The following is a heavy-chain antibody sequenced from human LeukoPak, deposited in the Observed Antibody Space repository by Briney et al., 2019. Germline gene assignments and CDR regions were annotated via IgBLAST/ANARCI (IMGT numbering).Heavy chain of an antibody. D-gene: IGHD6-6*01. CDR3: ARDFGSSSSGSDY. V-gene: IGHV3-20*04. CDR2: INWNGGST. J-gene: IGHJ4*02. Sequence: SGGSLRLSCAASGFTFDDYGMSWVRQAPGKGLEWVSGINWNGGSTGYADSVKGRFTISRDNAKNSLYLQMNSLRAEDTAVYYCARDFGSSSSGSDYWGQGTLVTVSS. CDR1: GFTFDDYG.